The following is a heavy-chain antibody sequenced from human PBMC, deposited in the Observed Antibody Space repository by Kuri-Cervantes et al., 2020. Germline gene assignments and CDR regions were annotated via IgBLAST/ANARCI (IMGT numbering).Heavy chain of an antibody. Sequence: SQTLSLTCAASGFTFSSYGMHWIRQPPGKGLEWIGYIYYGGGTNYNPSLKSRATMSVDTSKNQLSLKLSSMTAADTAVYYCARDLPPTNWFDPWGQGTLVTVSS. J-gene: IGHJ5*02. CDR2: IYYGGGT. CDR1: GFTFSSYG. CDR3: ARDLPPTNWFDP. V-gene: IGHV4-59*12.